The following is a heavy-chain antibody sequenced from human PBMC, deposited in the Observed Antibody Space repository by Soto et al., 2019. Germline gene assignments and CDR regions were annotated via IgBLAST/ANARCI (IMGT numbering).Heavy chain of an antibody. V-gene: IGHV3-30*18. CDR2: ISYEGSNK. D-gene: IGHD6-19*01. CDR1: GFNFSDYA. Sequence: LRLSCAASGFNFSDYAMHWVRQAPGKGLEWLAIISYEGSNKYSAGSVKGRFTISRDNSKNTLYLQMNSLRPEDTAVYYCAKDWATPVAGRFLDSWGQGTPVTVSS. CDR3: AKDWATPVAGRFLDS. J-gene: IGHJ4*02.